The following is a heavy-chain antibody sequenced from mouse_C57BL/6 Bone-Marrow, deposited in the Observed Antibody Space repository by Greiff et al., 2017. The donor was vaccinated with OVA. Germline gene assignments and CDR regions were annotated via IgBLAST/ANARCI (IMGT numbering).Heavy chain of an antibody. CDR2: INPNNGGT. Sequence: EVQLQQSGPELVKPGASVKIPCKASGYTFTDYNMDWVKQSHGKSLEWIGDINPNNGGTIYNQKFKGKATLTVDKSSSTAYMELRSLTSKDTAVYYCARRANWYFDVWGTGTTVTVSS. CDR3: ARRANWYFDV. V-gene: IGHV1-18*01. D-gene: IGHD3-3*01. CDR1: GYTFTDYN. J-gene: IGHJ1*03.